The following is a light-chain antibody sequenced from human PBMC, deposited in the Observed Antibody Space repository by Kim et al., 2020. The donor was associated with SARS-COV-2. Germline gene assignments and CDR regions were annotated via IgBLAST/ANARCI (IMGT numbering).Light chain of an antibody. Sequence: SSELTQDPAVSVALGQTVRITCQGDSLRSYYASWYQQKPGQAPVPVIYGKNNRPSGIPDRFSGSSSGNTASLTITGAQAEDEADYYCNSRDSSGPVVFGG. V-gene: IGLV3-19*01. CDR2: GKN. CDR1: SLRSYY. J-gene: IGLJ2*01. CDR3: NSRDSSGPVV.